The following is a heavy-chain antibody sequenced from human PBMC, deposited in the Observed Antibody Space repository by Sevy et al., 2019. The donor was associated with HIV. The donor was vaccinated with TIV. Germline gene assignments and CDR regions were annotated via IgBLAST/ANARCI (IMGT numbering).Heavy chain of an antibody. Sequence: GGSLRLSCAASGFTFSSYGMHWVRQAPGKGLEWVAFIYYDGSNQYYAESVKGRFTISRDNSKNTLYLQMNSLRAEDTAIYSCATVCIAVAGAFPWGQGTLVTVSS. V-gene: IGHV3-30*02. CDR3: ATVCIAVAGAFP. J-gene: IGHJ5*02. CDR1: GFTFSSYG. CDR2: IYYDGSNQ. D-gene: IGHD6-19*01.